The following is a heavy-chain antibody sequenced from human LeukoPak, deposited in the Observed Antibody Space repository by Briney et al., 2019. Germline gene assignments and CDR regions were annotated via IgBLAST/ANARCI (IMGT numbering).Heavy chain of an antibody. Sequence: GGSLRLSCAASGFTFSSYAMSWVRQAPGKGLEWVSAISSSGGSTYYADSVKGRFTISRDNSKNTLYLQMNSLRAEDTAVYYCAKDGYDILTGPPDYWGQGTLVTVSS. CDR1: GFTFSSYA. V-gene: IGHV3-23*01. J-gene: IGHJ4*02. D-gene: IGHD3-9*01. CDR2: ISSSGGST. CDR3: AKDGYDILTGPPDY.